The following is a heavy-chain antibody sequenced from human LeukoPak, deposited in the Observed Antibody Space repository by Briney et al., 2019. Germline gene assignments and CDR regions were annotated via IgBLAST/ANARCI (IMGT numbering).Heavy chain of an antibody. V-gene: IGHV4-39*01. Sequence: SETLSLTCTVFDASFGSTNYWWVWIHQPPGKGLEWIGSIYYSGSTNINPSLKSRVTLFIDMSTKQFSLRLASMTAADTAVFYCARSSGPDYYGLDVWGQGTTVTVSS. CDR1: DASFGSTNYW. CDR2: IYYSGST. CDR3: ARSSGPDYYGLDV. D-gene: IGHD6-19*01. J-gene: IGHJ6*02.